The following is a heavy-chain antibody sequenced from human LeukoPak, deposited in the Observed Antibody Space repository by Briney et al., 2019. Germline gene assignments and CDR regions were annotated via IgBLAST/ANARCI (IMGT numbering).Heavy chain of an antibody. CDR2: IDPNSGDT. D-gene: IGHD6-19*01. Sequence: EASVKVSCKASGYTFTAYYIHWVRQAPGQGLEWMGWIDPNSGDTKYVEKFQGRVTMTRDTSIGTAYMELSRLRSDDTAMYYCARRDSSGWYEDYWGQGTLVTVSS. CDR3: ARRDSSGWYEDY. V-gene: IGHV1-2*02. J-gene: IGHJ4*02. CDR1: GYTFTAYY.